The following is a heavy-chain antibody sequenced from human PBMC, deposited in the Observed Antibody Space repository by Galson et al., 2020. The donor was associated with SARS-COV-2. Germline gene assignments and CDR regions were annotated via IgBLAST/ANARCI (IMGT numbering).Heavy chain of an antibody. V-gene: IGHV3-48*01. D-gene: IGHD6-13*01. Sequence: GGSLRLSCAASGFTFSSYSMNWVRQAPGKGLEWVSYISSSSSTIYYADSVKGRFTISRDNAKNSLYLQMNSLRAEDTAVYYCAGIAAAGTLYYYYGMDVWGQGTTVTVSS. J-gene: IGHJ6*02. CDR2: ISSSSSTI. CDR1: GFTFSSYS. CDR3: AGIAAAGTLYYYYGMDV.